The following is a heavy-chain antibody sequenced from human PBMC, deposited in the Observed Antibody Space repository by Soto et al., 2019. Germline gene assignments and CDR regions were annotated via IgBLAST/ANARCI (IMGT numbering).Heavy chain of an antibody. V-gene: IGHV3-23*01. CDR1: GLAFGNFA. D-gene: IGHD4-17*01. J-gene: IGHJ4*02. CDR3: AKDPNGDYIGAFDD. CDR2: ISRSGNVI. Sequence: EVQLLESGGDLVQPGGSLRPSWAAPGLAFGNFAVTWVRQAQGKGWEWASSISRSGNVIYYADSVKGRFIISRDNSKNTLYLQMNSLRAEDTAMYYCAKDPNGDYIGAFDDWGQGTLVTVSS.